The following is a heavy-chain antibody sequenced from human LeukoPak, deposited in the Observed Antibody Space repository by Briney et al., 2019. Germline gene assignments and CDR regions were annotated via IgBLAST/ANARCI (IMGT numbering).Heavy chain of an antibody. D-gene: IGHD2-21*01. V-gene: IGHV3-7*01. CDR2: IKQDGSEK. J-gene: IGHJ4*02. CDR1: GFTFSSYW. Sequence: QPGGSLRLSCAASGFTFSSYWMSRVRQAPGKGLEWVANIKQDGSEKYYVDSVKGRFTISRDNAKNSLYLQMNSLRAEDTAVYYCARDVVRSPVDYWGQGTLVTVSS. CDR3: ARDVVRSPVDY.